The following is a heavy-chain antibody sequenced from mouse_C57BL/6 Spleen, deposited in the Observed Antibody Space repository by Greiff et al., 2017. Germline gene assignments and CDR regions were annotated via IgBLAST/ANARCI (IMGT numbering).Heavy chain of an antibody. J-gene: IGHJ2*01. CDR2: INPSTGGT. CDR1: GYSFTGYY. Sequence: EVKLVESGPELVKPGASVKISCKASGYSFTGYYMNWVKQSPEKSLEWIGEINPSTGGTTYNQKFKAKATLTVDKSSSTAYMQLKSLASEDSAVYYWAREGTGLYYVDYWGQGTTLTVSS. D-gene: IGHD3-3*01. V-gene: IGHV1-42*01. CDR3: AREGTGLYYVDY.